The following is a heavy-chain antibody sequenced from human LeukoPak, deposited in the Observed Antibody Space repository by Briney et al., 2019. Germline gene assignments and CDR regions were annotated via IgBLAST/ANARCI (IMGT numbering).Heavy chain of an antibody. CDR2: ISAYNGNT. CDR3: ARVGVGTVAGNYFDD. D-gene: IGHD6-19*01. J-gene: IGHJ4*02. Sequence: ASVKVSCKASGYTFTSYGISWVRQAPGQGLEWMGWISAYNGNTNYAQKLQGRVTMTTDTSTSTAYMELRSLRSDDTAVYYCARVGVGTVAGNYFDDWGQGTLVTVSS. CDR1: GYTFTSYG. V-gene: IGHV1-18*01.